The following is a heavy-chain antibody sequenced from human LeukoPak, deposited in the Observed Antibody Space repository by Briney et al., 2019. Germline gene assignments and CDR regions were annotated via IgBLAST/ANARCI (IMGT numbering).Heavy chain of an antibody. CDR3: ASGSTDSWGDY. J-gene: IGHJ4*02. D-gene: IGHD3-16*01. CDR2: ISHNGDIT. Sequence: PGGSLRLSCVASGFTSNHYSFHWVRQAPGKGLEWVAVISHNGDITYYAGSLRGRLTISRDNSKNTVYLQMHSLSAEDTGVYYCASGSTDSWGDYWGQGTLVSVSS. CDR1: GFTSNHYS. V-gene: IGHV3-30*04.